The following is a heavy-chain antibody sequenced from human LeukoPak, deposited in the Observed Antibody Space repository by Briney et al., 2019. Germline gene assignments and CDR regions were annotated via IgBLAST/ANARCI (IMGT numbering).Heavy chain of an antibody. J-gene: IGHJ4*02. V-gene: IGHV4-34*01. CDR2: INHSGST. CDR3: ARVYSSSWSPYFDY. Sequence: PSETLSLTCTVSGGSFSGYYWSWIRQPPGKGLEWIGEINHSGSTNYNPSLKSRVTISVDTSKNQFSLKLSSVTAADTAVYYCARVYSSSWSPYFDYWGQGTLVTVSS. CDR1: GGSFSGYY. D-gene: IGHD6-13*01.